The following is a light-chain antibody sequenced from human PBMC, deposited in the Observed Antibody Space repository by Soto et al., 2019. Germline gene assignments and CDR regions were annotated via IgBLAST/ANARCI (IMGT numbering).Light chain of an antibody. Sequence: ETVLTQSPATLSLSPGERATLSCMASQSVSRFLAWYQQKPGQAPRLLIYDASNRATGNPARFSGSGSGTDFTLTISSLEPEDFALYYCQQRGNWPPITFGQGTRLDIK. J-gene: IGKJ5*01. CDR2: DAS. CDR3: QQRGNWPPIT. CDR1: QSVSRF. V-gene: IGKV3-11*01.